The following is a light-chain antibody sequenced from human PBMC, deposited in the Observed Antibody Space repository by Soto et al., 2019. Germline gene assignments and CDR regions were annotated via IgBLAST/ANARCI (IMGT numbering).Light chain of an antibody. J-gene: IGKJ5*01. CDR3: QQYGSSQT. CDR2: GAS. CDR1: QSVSSSY. V-gene: IGKV3-20*01. Sequence: EIVLTQSPGTLSLSPGERATLSCRASQSVSSSYLAWYQQKPGQAPTLLIYGASSRAIGIPDMFSGSGSGTDFTLTISRLEPEDFAVYYCQQYGSSQTFGQGTRLEIK.